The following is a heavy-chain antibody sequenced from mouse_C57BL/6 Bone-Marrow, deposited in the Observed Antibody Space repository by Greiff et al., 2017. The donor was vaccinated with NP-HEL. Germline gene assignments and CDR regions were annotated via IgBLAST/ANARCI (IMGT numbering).Heavy chain of an antibody. CDR3: ARGALLWLRHWYFDV. CDR2: ISSGSSTI. Sequence: DVKLVESGGGLVKPGGSLKLSRAASGFTFSDYGMHWVRQAPEKGLEWVAYISSGSSTIYYADTVKGRFTISRDNAKNTLFLQMTSLRSEDTAMYYCARGALLWLRHWYFDVWGTGTTVTVSS. CDR1: GFTFSDYG. D-gene: IGHD2-2*01. V-gene: IGHV5-17*01. J-gene: IGHJ1*03.